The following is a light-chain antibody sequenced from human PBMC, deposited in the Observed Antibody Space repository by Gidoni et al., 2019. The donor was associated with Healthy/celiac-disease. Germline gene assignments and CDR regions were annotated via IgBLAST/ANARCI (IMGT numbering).Light chain of an antibody. J-gene: IGKJ2*01. CDR2: GAS. CDR3: QQYGSSPPYT. V-gene: IGKV3-20*01. CDR1: QSVSSSY. Sequence: EIVSTQSPGTLSLSPGERATLPCRASQSVSSSYLAWYQQKPGQAPRLLIYGASSRAAGIPDRFSGSGSGTDFTLTISRLEPEDFAVYYCQQYGSSPPYTFGQGTKLEIK.